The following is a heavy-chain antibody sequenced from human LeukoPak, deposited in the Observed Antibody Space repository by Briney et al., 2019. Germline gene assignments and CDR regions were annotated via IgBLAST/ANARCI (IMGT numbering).Heavy chain of an antibody. CDR2: IYYSGST. D-gene: IGHD5-18*01. CDR1: GGSISSISYY. CDR3: VTMVT. Sequence: SETLSLTCTVSGGSISSISYYWGWIRQPPGKGREGIGSIYYSGSTYYNPSLKSRVTISVDTSKNQFSLKLSSVTAADTAVYYCVTMVTWGQGTLVTVSS. V-gene: IGHV4-39*07. J-gene: IGHJ5*02.